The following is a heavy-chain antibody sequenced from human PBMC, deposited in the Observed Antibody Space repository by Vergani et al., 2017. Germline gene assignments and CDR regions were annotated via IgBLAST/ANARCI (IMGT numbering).Heavy chain of an antibody. CDR1: GFSFSGSA. CDR2: IRSKVNSYAT. J-gene: IGHJ6*02. CDR3: TTPLGDSSTYHYYYYGMDV. Sequence: EVQLVESGGGLVQPGGSLKLSCAASGFSFSGSAMHWVRQASGKGLEWVGRIRSKVNSYATAYAASVKGRFTISRDDSKNTAYLQMNSLKTEDTTVYYCTTPLGDSSTYHYYYYGMDVWGQGTTVTVSS. D-gene: IGHD3-22*01. V-gene: IGHV3-73*01.